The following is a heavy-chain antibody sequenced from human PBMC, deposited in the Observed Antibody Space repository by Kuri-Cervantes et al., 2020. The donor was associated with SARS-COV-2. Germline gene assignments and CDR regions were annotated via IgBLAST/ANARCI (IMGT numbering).Heavy chain of an antibody. CDR1: GFSFSTYG. CDR2: ITGSADGGNT. V-gene: IGHV3-23*01. D-gene: IGHD3-3*01. J-gene: IGHJ4*02. CDR3: ANHYDGTYPI. Sequence: GGSLRLSCVASGFSFSTYGMSWVRQAPGKGLEWVSSITGSADGGNTYHAESVKGRFTISRDNSKSTLFLQMSSLRAEDTAMYYCANHYDGTYPIWGRGTLVTVSS.